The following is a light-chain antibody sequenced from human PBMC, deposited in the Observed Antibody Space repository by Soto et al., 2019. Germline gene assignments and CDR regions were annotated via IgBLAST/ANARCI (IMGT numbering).Light chain of an antibody. J-gene: IGKJ4*01. CDR1: QGISNS. CDR3: QTYNSARVT. Sequence: DIQMTQSPSSLSASVGDRVTITCRASQGISNSLAWYQQNAGKSPKLLIYAASNLQSGVPSRFSGSGSVKDFSLTVSSLQPEDVATYYCQTYNSARVTFGGGTKVEIK. V-gene: IGKV1-27*01. CDR2: AAS.